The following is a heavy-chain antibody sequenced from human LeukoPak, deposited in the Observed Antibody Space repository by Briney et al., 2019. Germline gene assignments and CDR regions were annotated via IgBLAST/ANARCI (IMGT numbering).Heavy chain of an antibody. D-gene: IGHD1-14*01. CDR3: ARDMTEAGNNRFDS. CDR1: GFTFRSYA. J-gene: IGHJ5*01. Sequence: GGSLRLSCVASGFTFRSYAMHWVRQAPGKGLEWVAVIWHDGSNGYYADSMKGRFTISRDNSKNTLYLQMNSLRAEDTAVYFCARDMTEAGNNRFDSWGQGTLVTVSS. CDR2: IWHDGSNG. V-gene: IGHV3-33*08.